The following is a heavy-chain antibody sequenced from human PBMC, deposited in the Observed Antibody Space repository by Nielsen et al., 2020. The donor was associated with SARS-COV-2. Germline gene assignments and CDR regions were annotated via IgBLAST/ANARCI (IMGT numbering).Heavy chain of an antibody. V-gene: IGHV3-33*01. CDR1: GFTFSSYG. CDR2: IWYDGSNK. CDR3: ASGIYGSYAFDI. Sequence: GESLKISCAASGFTFSSYGMHWVRQAPGKGLEWVAVIWYDGSNKYYADSVKGRFTISRHNSKNTLYLQMNSLRAEDTAVYYCASGIYGSYAFDIWGQGTMVTVSS. D-gene: IGHD1-26*01. J-gene: IGHJ3*02.